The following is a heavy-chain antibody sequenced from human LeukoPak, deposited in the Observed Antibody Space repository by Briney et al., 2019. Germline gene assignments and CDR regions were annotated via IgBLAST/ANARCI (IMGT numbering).Heavy chain of an antibody. J-gene: IGHJ4*02. CDR3: ASGQPVRYCSSTSCSRSDDY. CDR1: GFTFSSYA. CDR2: ISGSGGST. V-gene: IGHV3-23*01. Sequence: GGSLRLSCAASGFTFSSYAMSWVRQAPGKGLEWVSAISGSGGSTYYADSVKGRFTISRDNSKNTLYLQMNSLRAEDTAVYYCASGQPVRYCSSTSCSRSDDYWGQGTLVTVSS. D-gene: IGHD2-2*01.